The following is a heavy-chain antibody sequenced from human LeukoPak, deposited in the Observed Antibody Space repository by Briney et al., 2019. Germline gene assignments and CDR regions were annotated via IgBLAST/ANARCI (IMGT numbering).Heavy chain of an antibody. CDR2: ISAYNGNT. J-gene: IGHJ6*03. CDR1: GYTFTSYG. CDR3: ARVELSYYGSGTLGRYMDV. D-gene: IGHD3-10*01. Sequence: ASVKVSCKASGYTFTSYGISWVRQAPGQGLEWMGWISAYNGNTNYAQKLQGRVTMTTDTSTSTAYMELRSLRSDDTAVYYCARVELSYYGSGTLGRYMDVWGKGTTVTISS. V-gene: IGHV1-18*01.